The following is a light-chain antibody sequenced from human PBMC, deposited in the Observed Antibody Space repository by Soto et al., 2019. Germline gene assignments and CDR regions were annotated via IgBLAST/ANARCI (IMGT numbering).Light chain of an antibody. J-gene: IGLJ3*02. CDR2: NIN. V-gene: IGLV1-44*01. Sequence: QSVLTQPPSASGTPGQRVTISCSGSSSNIGSNTVNWYQQLPGTAPKLLIYNINQRPSGVPDRFSGSKSGTSASLAISGLQSEDEADYYCAAWDDSLKGPVFGGGTKLTVL. CDR3: AAWDDSLKGPV. CDR1: SSNIGSNT.